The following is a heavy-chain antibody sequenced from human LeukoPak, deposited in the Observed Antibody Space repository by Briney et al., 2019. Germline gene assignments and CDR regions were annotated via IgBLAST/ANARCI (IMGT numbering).Heavy chain of an antibody. CDR2: ISGSGGST. CDR3: AKEGVITIFGVVIGNFDY. CDR1: GFTFSSYA. J-gene: IGHJ4*02. Sequence: QPGGSLRLSCAASGFTFSSYAMRWVRQAPGKGLEWVSAISGSGGSTYYADSVKGRFTISRDNSKNTLYLQMNSLRAEDTAVYYCAKEGVITIFGVVIGNFDYWGQGTLVTVSS. V-gene: IGHV3-23*01. D-gene: IGHD3-3*01.